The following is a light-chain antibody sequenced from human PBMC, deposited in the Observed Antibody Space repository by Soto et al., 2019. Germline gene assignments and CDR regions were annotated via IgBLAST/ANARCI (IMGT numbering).Light chain of an antibody. CDR1: QSVLYSSDNKNY. V-gene: IGKV4-1*01. J-gene: IGKJ4*01. CDR2: WAS. CDR3: QQYYSTPLT. Sequence: DIVMTQSPDSLAVSLGERATINCKSSQSVLYSSDNKNYLAWYQQKPGQPPKLLIYWASSREFGVPDRFSGRGSGTDFTLTISSLQAEEVAVYYCQQYYSTPLTFGGGTKVEIK.